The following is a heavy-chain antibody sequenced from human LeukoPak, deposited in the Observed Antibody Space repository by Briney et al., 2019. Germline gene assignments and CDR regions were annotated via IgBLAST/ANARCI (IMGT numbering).Heavy chain of an antibody. V-gene: IGHV3-7*01. J-gene: IGHJ4*02. Sequence: GGSLRLSCAASGFMFSSYWMTWVRQAAGKGLEWVANINQDGSIRYYVGSVQGRFTISRDNAKNSLYLRMYSLRAEDTAVYYCARTNAWHPGDYWGQGTLVTVSS. CDR2: INQDGSIR. CDR3: ARTNAWHPGDY. D-gene: IGHD2-2*01. CDR1: GFMFSSYW.